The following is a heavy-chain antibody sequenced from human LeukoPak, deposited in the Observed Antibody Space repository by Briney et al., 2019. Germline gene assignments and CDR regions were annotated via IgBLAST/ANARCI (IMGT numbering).Heavy chain of an antibody. J-gene: IGHJ4*02. Sequence: SQTLPLTCAVSGDSVSSKNGAWNWIRQSPSRGLEWLGRTYYRSKWYNDYAESMEGRMTISQDTSKNQYSLHLNSVTPDDTAVYYCARDLGTTGWHTFDYWGQGTLVTVSS. V-gene: IGHV6-1*01. CDR1: GDSVSSKNGA. D-gene: IGHD6-19*01. CDR2: TYYRSKWYN. CDR3: ARDLGTTGWHTFDY.